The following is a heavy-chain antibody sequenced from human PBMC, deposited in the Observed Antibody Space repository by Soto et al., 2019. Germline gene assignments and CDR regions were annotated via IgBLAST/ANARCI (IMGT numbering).Heavy chain of an antibody. CDR2: IYPGDSDT. CDR1: VYSFTSYW. D-gene: IGHD3-3*01. Sequence: PGESLNISCKGSVYSFTSYWIGWVRQMPGKGLEWMGIIYPGDSDTRYSPSFQGQVTISADKSISTAYLQWSSLKASDTAMYYCARHQVVDFWSGYSSWFDPWGQGTLVTVSS. J-gene: IGHJ5*02. CDR3: ARHQVVDFWSGYSSWFDP. V-gene: IGHV5-51*01.